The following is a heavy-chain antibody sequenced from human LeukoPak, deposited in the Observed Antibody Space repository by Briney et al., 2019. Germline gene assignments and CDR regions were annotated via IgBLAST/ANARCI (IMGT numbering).Heavy chain of an antibody. CDR3: ARDGSGWYDYYYGMDV. Sequence: ASVKVSCKASGYTFTSYGISWVRQAPGQGLEWIGWISAYNGNTNYAQKLQGRVTMTTDTSTSTAYMELRSLRSDDTAVYYCARDGSGWYDYYYGMDVWGQGTTVTVSS. CDR1: GYTFTSYG. CDR2: ISAYNGNT. J-gene: IGHJ6*02. D-gene: IGHD6-19*01. V-gene: IGHV1-18*01.